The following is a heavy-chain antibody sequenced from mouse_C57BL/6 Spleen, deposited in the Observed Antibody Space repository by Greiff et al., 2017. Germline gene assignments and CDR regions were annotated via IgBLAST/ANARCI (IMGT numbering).Heavy chain of an antibody. Sequence: VKVVESGPELVKPGASVKISCKASGYAFSSSWMNWVKQRPGKGLEWIGRIYPGDGDTNYNGKFKGKATLTADKSSSTAYMPLSSLTSEDSAVYFCARQLPLYAMDYWGQGTSVTVSS. CDR2: IYPGDGDT. D-gene: IGHD1-1*01. V-gene: IGHV1-82*01. CDR1: GYAFSSSW. CDR3: ARQLPLYAMDY. J-gene: IGHJ4*01.